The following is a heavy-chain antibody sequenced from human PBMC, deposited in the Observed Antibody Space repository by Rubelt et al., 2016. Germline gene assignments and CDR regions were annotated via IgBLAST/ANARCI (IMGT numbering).Heavy chain of an antibody. J-gene: IGHJ5*02. Sequence: QVQLQESGPGLVKPSETLSLTCTVSGGSISSYYWSWIRQPPGKGLEWIGYIYYSGSTNYNPSLKSRVTISLDTSKNQFSLKLSSVTAADTAVYYCARRYCSSTSCPLFDPWGQGTLVTVSS. CDR1: GGSISSYY. D-gene: IGHD2-2*01. CDR2: IYYSGST. CDR3: ARRYCSSTSCPLFDP. V-gene: IGHV4-59*08.